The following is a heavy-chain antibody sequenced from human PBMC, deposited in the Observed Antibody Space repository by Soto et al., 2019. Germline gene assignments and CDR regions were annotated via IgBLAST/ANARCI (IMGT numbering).Heavy chain of an antibody. V-gene: IGHV1-69*06. CDR1: GGTLSSYA. J-gene: IGHJ5*02. CDR2: IIPIFGTA. D-gene: IGHD3-3*01. CDR3: AARLRFLEWLPSGWFDP. Sequence: QVQLVQSGAEVKKPGSSVKVSCKASGGTLSSYAISWVRQAPGQGLEWMGGIIPIFGTANYAQKFQGRVTITADKSTSTAYMELSSLRSEDTAVYYCAARLRFLEWLPSGWFDPWGQGTLVTVSS.